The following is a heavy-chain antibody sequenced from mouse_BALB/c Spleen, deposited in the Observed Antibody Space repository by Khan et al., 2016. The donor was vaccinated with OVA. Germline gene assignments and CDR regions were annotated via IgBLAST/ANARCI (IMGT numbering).Heavy chain of an antibody. CDR3: VREGAYYRSDGWFAY. Sequence: VQLVESGAELARPGASLKMSCKASGYTFTSYTIHWVRQRPGQTLEWIGYINPSNDYTNYNQNFKDKATLTVDKSSTTAYMQLSSLTSEDSAVYYCVREGAYYRSDGWFAYWGQGTLVTVSA. J-gene: IGHJ3*01. CDR1: GYTFTSYT. D-gene: IGHD2-14*01. V-gene: IGHV1-4*01. CDR2: INPSNDYT.